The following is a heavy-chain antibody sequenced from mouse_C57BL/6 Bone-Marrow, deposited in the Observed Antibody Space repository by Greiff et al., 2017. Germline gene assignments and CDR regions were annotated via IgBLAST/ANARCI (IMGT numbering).Heavy chain of an antibody. V-gene: IGHV1-62-2*01. CDR3: ARHDYYVYYFDY. CDR1: GYTFTEYT. CDR2: FYPGSGSI. D-gene: IGHD1-1*02. J-gene: IGHJ2*01. Sequence: VQLQQSGAELVKPGASVKLSCKASGYTFTEYTIHWVKQRSGQGLEWLGWFYPGSGSIKYNEKFKDKATLTADKSSRTVYMELSRLTSEDSAVYFCARHDYYVYYFDYWGQGTTLTVSS.